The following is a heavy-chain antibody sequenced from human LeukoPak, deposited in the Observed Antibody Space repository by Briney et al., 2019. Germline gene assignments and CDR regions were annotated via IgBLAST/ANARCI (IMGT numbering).Heavy chain of an antibody. Sequence: SETLSLTCSVSGGSISSYYWNWIRQSPGKGLEWIGYISYSGSTNYNPSLKSRVTISLDTSKNLFSLKVGSVTAADTAVYYCARGFDSKSTYFDYWGQGTLVTVSS. J-gene: IGHJ4*02. D-gene: IGHD5-12*01. V-gene: IGHV4-59*01. CDR1: GGSISSYY. CDR3: ARGFDSKSTYFDY. CDR2: ISYSGST.